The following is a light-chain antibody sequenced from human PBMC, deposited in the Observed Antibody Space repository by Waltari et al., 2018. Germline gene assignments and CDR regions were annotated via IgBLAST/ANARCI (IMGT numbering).Light chain of an antibody. CDR1: QSVSNN. Sequence: EIVMTQSPATLSVYPGERATLSCRASQSVSNNLAWFQHKPGQGPRLLLYGASTRAAGIPARFSGSGSGADFTLTISSLQSEDFALYYCQQYNSWPLTFGGGTKVEIK. V-gene: IGKV3-15*01. J-gene: IGKJ4*01. CDR3: QQYNSWPLT. CDR2: GAS.